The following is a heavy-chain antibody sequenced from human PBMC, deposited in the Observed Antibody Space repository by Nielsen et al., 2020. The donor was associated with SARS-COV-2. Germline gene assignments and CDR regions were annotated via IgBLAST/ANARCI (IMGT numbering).Heavy chain of an antibody. CDR3: VRHSATVTDPWGWFDP. D-gene: IGHD4-17*01. CDR1: GGSISSYY. Sequence: SETLSLTCTVSGGSISSYYWSWIRQPPGKGLEWIGYIYYSGSTNYNPSLKSRVTISVDTSKNQFSLKLSSVTAADTAVYYCVRHSATVTDPWGWFDPWGQGTLVTVSS. CDR2: IYYSGST. V-gene: IGHV4-59*08. J-gene: IGHJ5*02.